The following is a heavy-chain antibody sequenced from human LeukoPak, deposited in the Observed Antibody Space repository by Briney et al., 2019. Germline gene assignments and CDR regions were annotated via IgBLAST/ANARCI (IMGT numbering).Heavy chain of an antibody. D-gene: IGHD2-21*02. CDR2: IFTDGSTT. CDR3: ARELPREVTLDS. Sequence: GGSLRLSCVASEFDFFSYGMQWVRQAPGKGLVWVSRIFTDGSTTSYADPVKGRFTISRDNAKNTLYLEMKSLRVEVTAVYYCARELPREVTLDSWGQGTLVTVSP. J-gene: IGHJ5*01. V-gene: IGHV3-74*01. CDR1: EFDFFSYG.